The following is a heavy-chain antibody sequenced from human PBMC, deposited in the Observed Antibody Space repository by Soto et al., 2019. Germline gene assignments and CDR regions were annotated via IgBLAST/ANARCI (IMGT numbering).Heavy chain of an antibody. J-gene: IGHJ4*02. CDR1: GGTFSSYA. V-gene: IGHV1-69*12. CDR2: IIPIFGTA. D-gene: IGHD6-19*01. Sequence: QVQLVQSGAEVKKPGSSVKVSCKASGGTFSSYAISWVRQAPGQGLEWMGGIIPIFGTANYAQKFQGRVTITADEPTSTAYMELSSLRSEDTAVYYCARDWTAVAGTKYFDYWGQGTLVTVSS. CDR3: ARDWTAVAGTKYFDY.